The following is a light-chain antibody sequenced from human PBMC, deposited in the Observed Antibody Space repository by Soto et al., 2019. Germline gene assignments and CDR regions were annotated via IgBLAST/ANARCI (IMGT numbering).Light chain of an antibody. J-gene: IGLJ2*01. CDR2: DVS. CDR3: CSYAGTYIPL. CDR1: SSDVGAYNF. Sequence: QSALTQPRSVSGSPGQSVTISCTGTSSDVGAYNFVSWYQHNPGKAPKLMIFDVSARPSGVPDRFSGSKSANTASLTISGLQTEEEADYYCCSYAGTYIPLFGGGTKLTVL. V-gene: IGLV2-11*01.